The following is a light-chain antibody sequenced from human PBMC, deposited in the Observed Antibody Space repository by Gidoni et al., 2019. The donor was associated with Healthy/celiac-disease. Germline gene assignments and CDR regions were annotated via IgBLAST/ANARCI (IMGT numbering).Light chain of an antibody. CDR3: QQYNSYST. CDR2: KAS. V-gene: IGKV1-5*03. J-gene: IGKJ1*01. CDR1: QIISTW. Sequence: DIQMTQSPSTLSASVGDRVTITCRASQIISTWLAWYQQKPGKAPKLLIYKASSFESGVPSRFSGSGSGTEFTLTISSLQPDDFATYYCQQYNSYSTFGQGTKVEIK.